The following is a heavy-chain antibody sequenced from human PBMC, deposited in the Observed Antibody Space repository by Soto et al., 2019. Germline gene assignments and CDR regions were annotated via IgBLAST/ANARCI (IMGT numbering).Heavy chain of an antibody. CDR1: GYTFTGYY. CDR2: INPNSGGT. D-gene: IGHD1-26*01. Sequence: ASVKVSCKASGYTFTGYYMHWVRQAPGQGLEWMGWINPNSGGTNYAQKFQGWVTMTRDTSISTAYMELSRLRSDDTAVYYCARSGGAPDYYYYCMDVWGKGTTVTVSS. CDR3: ARSGGAPDYYYYCMDV. V-gene: IGHV1-2*04. J-gene: IGHJ6*03.